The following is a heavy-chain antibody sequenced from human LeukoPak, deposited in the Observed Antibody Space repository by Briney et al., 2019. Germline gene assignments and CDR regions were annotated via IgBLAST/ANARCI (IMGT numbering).Heavy chain of an antibody. CDR2: INHSGST. V-gene: IGHV4-34*01. Sequence: SETLSLTCAVYGGSFSGYYWSWIRQPPGKGLEWIGEINHSGSTNYNPSLKSRVTISVDTSKNQFSLKLSSVTAADPAVYYCARKGRRGPRGWFDPWGQGTLVTVSS. CDR1: GGSFSGYY. J-gene: IGHJ5*02. CDR3: ARKGRRGPRGWFDP. D-gene: IGHD1-1*01.